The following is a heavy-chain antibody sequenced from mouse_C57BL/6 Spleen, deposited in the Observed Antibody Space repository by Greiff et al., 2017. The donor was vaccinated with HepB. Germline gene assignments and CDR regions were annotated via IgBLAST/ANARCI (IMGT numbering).Heavy chain of an antibody. D-gene: IGHD1-1*01. J-gene: IGHJ1*03. CDR1: GFTFSDYG. Sequence: EVQLVESGGGLVKPGGSLKLSCAASGFTFSDYGMHWVRQAPEKGLEWVAYISSGSSSIYYADTVKGRFTISRDNAKNTLFLQMTSLRSEDTAMYYCARDTVVGYFDVWGTGTTVTVSS. V-gene: IGHV5-17*01. CDR2: ISSGSSSI. CDR3: ARDTVVGYFDV.